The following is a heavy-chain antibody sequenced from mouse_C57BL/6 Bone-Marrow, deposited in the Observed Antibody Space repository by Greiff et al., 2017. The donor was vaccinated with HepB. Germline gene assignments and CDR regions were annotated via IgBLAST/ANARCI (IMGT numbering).Heavy chain of an antibody. Sequence: EVQLVESGGGLVQPKGSLKLSCAASGFSFNTYAMNWVRQAPGKGLEWVARIRSKSNNYATYYADSVKDRFTISRDDSESMLYLQMNNLKTEDTAMYYCVSGLPRGYFDVWGTGTTVTVSS. D-gene: IGHD2-10*01. V-gene: IGHV10-1*01. CDR3: VSGLPRGYFDV. J-gene: IGHJ1*03. CDR2: IRSKSNNYAT. CDR1: GFSFNTYA.